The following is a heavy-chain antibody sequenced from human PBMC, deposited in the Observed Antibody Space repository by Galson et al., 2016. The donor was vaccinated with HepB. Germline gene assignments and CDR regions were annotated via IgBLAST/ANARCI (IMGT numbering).Heavy chain of an antibody. CDR2: IIPTVGIG. D-gene: IGHD5-18*01. Sequence: SVKVSCKASGGTFSSYTISWLRQAPGQGLEWMGRIIPTVGIGNSAQKFQGRVTIFADKATTAAHMELSSLTYEDTAVYYCAKEHPNTAMVGAFDYWGQGTLVTVSS. J-gene: IGHJ4*02. CDR1: GGTFSSYT. CDR3: AKEHPNTAMVGAFDY. V-gene: IGHV1-69*04.